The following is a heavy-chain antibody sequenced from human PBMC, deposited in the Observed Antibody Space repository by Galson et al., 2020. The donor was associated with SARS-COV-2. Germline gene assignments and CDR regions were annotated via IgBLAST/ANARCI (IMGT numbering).Heavy chain of an antibody. Sequence: GESLKISCAASGFTFSSYGMHWVRQAPGKGLEWVAVIWYDGSNKYYADSVKGRFTIPRDNSKNTLYLQMNSLRAEDTAVYYCARDLAVADPFDYWGQGTLVTVSS. CDR1: GFTFSSYG. CDR2: IWYDGSNK. CDR3: ARDLAVADPFDY. J-gene: IGHJ4*02. V-gene: IGHV3-33*01. D-gene: IGHD6-19*01.